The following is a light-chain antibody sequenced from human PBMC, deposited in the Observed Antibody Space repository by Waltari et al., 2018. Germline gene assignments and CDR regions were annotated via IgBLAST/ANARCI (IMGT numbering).Light chain of an antibody. CDR3: QSYDSSLSGVV. CDR2: GNS. V-gene: IGLV1-40*01. Sequence: QSVLTQPPSVSGAPGQRVTISCTGSSSNIGAGYDVHWYQQLPGTAPKLLIYGNSHRPSGVPYRFAGAKSGTSASLATTGLQAEDEADYYCQSYDSSLSGVVFGGGTKLTVL. J-gene: IGLJ2*01. CDR1: SSNIGAGYD.